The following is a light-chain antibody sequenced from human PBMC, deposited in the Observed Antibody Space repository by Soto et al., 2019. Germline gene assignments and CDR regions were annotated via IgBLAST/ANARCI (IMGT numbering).Light chain of an antibody. CDR2: GST. Sequence: QSVLTQPPSVSGAPGQRVTISCTGSSSNIGAGHVVHWYQQFPGRAPNLLIYGSTNRPSGVPDRFSGSKSGPSASLAITGLQAEDEADYYCQSYDNGLSASVFGGGTKLTV. J-gene: IGLJ2*01. V-gene: IGLV1-40*01. CDR1: SSNIGAGHV. CDR3: QSYDNGLSASV.